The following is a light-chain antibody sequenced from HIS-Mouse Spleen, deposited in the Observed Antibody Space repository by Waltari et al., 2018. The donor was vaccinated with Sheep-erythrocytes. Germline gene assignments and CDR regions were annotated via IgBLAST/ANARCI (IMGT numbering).Light chain of an antibody. J-gene: IGKJ5*01. V-gene: IGKV1-12*01. CDR2: AAS. CDR3: QQANSFPIT. Sequence: DIQMTQSPSSVSASVGDRVTITCRAGQGIRSWFAWYQQKPGKPPKLLIYAASSLQSGVPSRFSGSGSATDFTLTISSMQPEDFATYYCQQANSFPITFGQGTRLEIK. CDR1: QGIRSW.